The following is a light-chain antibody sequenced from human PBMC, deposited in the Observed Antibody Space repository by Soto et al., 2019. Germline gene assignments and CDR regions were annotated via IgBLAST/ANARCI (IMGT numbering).Light chain of an antibody. V-gene: IGLV1-47*02. Sequence: QSVLTQPHSASGTPGQRVTISCSGSSSNIGSNYVFWYQQLPGTAPKLLVYSNNQRPSGVPARFSGSKSGTSASLAISGLRSEDEADDYCAAWDDSLSVWVFAGGTKLTVL. J-gene: IGLJ3*02. CDR3: AAWDDSLSVWV. CDR2: SNN. CDR1: SSNIGSNY.